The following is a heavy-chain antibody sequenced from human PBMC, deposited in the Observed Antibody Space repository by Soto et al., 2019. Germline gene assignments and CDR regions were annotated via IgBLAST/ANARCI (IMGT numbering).Heavy chain of an antibody. V-gene: IGHV1-69*13. J-gene: IGHJ4*02. D-gene: IGHD6-19*01. CDR3: ARGRIEQWLVLDY. CDR2: IIPIFGTA. CDR1: GGTFSIYA. Sequence: GASVKVSCKASGGTFSIYAISWVRQAPGQGLEWMGGIIPIFGTANYAQKFQGRVTITADESTSTAYMELSSLRSEDTAVYYCARGRIEQWLVLDYWGQGTPVTASS.